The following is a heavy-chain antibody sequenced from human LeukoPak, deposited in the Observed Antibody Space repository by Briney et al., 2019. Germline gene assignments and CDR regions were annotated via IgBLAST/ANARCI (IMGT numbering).Heavy chain of an antibody. J-gene: IGHJ4*02. V-gene: IGHV1-2*02. D-gene: IGHD2-15*01. CDR2: LNPNSGGT. Sequence: VASVKVSCKASGYTFTGYYMHWVRQAPGQGLEWMGWLNPNSGGTNYAQKFQGRVTMTRDTSIRTAYMELSRLRSDDTAVYYCARPRGEYCSGGSCYSYYFDYWGQGTLVTVSS. CDR3: ARPRGEYCSGGSCYSYYFDY. CDR1: GYTFTGYY.